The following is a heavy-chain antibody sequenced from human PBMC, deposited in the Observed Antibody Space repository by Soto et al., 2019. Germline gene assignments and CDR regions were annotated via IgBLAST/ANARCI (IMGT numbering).Heavy chain of an antibody. D-gene: IGHD1-1*01. CDR3: ARVDEGTFWFDP. Sequence: SETLSLTCTVSGGSISSGGYYWSWIRQHPGKGLEWIGCIYYSGSTYYNPSLKSRVTISVDTSKNQFSLKLSSVTAADTAVYYCARVDEGTFWFDPWGQGTLVTVSS. CDR1: GGSISSGGYY. J-gene: IGHJ5*02. V-gene: IGHV4-31*03. CDR2: IYYSGST.